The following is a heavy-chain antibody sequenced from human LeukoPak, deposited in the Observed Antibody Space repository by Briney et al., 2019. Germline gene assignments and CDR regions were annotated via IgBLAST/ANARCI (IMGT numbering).Heavy chain of an antibody. J-gene: IGHJ4*02. CDR1: GFTFSSYG. D-gene: IGHD2-21*02. CDR3: AKDWGAVVGTATDY. V-gene: IGHV3-30*18. Sequence: GRSLRLTCAASGFTFSSYGLHWVRQAPGKGLEWVAVISYDGSNKYYADSVKGRFTISRDNSKHTMYLQMNSLRAEHTAVYFIAKDWGAVVGTATDYWGEGGLVTVSS. CDR2: ISYDGSNK.